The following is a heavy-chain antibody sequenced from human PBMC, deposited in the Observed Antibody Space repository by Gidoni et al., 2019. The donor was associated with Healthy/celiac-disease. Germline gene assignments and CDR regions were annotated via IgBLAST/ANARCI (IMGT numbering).Heavy chain of an antibody. CDR3: ARGLVVPDY. V-gene: IGHV3-33*01. D-gene: IGHD2-15*01. Sequence: QVQLVESGGGVVQPGRSLRLSCAASGLTFSSYGMHWVRQAPGKGLEWVAVIWYDGSNKYYADSVKGRFTISRDNSKNTLYLQMNSLRAEDTAVYYCARGLVVPDYWGQGTLVTVSS. CDR2: IWYDGSNK. J-gene: IGHJ4*02. CDR1: GLTFSSYG.